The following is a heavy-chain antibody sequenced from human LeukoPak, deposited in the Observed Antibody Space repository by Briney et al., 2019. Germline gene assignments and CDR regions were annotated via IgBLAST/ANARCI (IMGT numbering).Heavy chain of an antibody. CDR2: IRYDGSNK. D-gene: IGHD1-26*01. CDR1: GFTVSRSY. Sequence: GGSLRLSCAASGFTVSRSYMIWARQAPGKGLEWVAFIRYDGSNKYYADSVKGRFTISRDNSKNTLYLQMNSLRAEDTAVYYCAKDRGSYYVDYWGQGTLVTVSS. CDR3: AKDRGSYYVDY. J-gene: IGHJ4*02. V-gene: IGHV3-30*02.